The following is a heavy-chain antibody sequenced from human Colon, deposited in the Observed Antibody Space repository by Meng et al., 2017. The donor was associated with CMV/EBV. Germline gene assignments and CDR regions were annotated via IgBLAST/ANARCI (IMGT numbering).Heavy chain of an antibody. Sequence: ASVKVSCKASGYDFFTYDIHWVRQATGQGPEWMGWVNTKSGNTKFAQRFQGRVTMTRNTAITTAYMELSSLTSAETAVYYCVRGRVVGGGWGQGTLVTVSS. J-gene: IGHJ4*02. CDR1: GYDFFTYD. V-gene: IGHV1-8*01. CDR2: VNTKSGNT. D-gene: IGHD2-21*01. CDR3: VRGRVVGGG.